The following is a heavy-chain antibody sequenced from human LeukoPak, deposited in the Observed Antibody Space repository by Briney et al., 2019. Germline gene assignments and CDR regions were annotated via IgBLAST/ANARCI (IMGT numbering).Heavy chain of an antibody. V-gene: IGHV4-39*01. Sequence: SETLSLTCAVSDVFISTKSYYWGWVRQPPGKGLEWIGNVYYTGSTDYTPSLKSRVTISVDMSKNQFSLDLTSVTAADTAVYYCARHVAYIPRRQGAFDVWGQGTTVYVSS. J-gene: IGHJ3*01. CDR2: VYYTGST. CDR3: ARHVAYIPRRQGAFDV. D-gene: IGHD3-16*01. CDR1: DVFISTKSYY.